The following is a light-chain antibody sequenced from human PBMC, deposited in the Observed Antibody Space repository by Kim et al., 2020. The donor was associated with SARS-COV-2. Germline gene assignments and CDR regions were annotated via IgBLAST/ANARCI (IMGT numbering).Light chain of an antibody. J-gene: IGKJ1*01. V-gene: IGKV1-27*01. CDR2: AAS. CDR3: QKYDSAPWT. Sequence: ASVGEGVTITCRASQDIANYLAWYQQKPGKVPKLLVYAASALKSGVPSRFSGNRSGTDFTLTISNLQPEDVATYYCQKYDSAPWTFGQGTKVDIK. CDR1: QDIANY.